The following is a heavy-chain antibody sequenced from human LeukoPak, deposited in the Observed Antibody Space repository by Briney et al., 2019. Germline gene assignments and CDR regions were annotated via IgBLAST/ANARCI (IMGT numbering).Heavy chain of an antibody. V-gene: IGHV4-4*07. J-gene: IGHJ4*02. CDR1: GGSISSYY. CDR2: IYTSGST. Sequence: SETLSLTCTVSGGSISSYYWSWIRQPAGKGLEWIGRIYTSGSTNYNPSLKSRVTISVDTSKNQFSLKLSSVTAADTAVYYCARGPRGIAAAGTGFDYWGQGTLVTVSS. CDR3: ARGPRGIAAAGTGFDY. D-gene: IGHD6-13*01.